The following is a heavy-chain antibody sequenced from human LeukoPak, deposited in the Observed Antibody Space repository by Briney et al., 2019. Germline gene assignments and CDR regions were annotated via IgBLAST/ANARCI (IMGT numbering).Heavy chain of an antibody. Sequence: PSETLSXTCAVYGGSFSGYYWSWIRQPPGKGLEWIGEINHSGSTNYNPSLKSRVTISVDTSKKQFSLKLSSGNAADTAVYYCAXGRTRRRNFDYWGQGTLVTVSS. V-gene: IGHV4-34*01. CDR1: GGSFSGYY. CDR2: INHSGST. J-gene: IGHJ4*02. CDR3: AXGRTRRRNFDY. D-gene: IGHD1-14*01.